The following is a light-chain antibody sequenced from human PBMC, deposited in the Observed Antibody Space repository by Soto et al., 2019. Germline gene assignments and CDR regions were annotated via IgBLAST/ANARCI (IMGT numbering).Light chain of an antibody. J-gene: IGLJ2*01. CDR3: SSYAGSNNFVV. Sequence: QSVLTQPPSASGSPGQSVTISCTGTSSDVGDYNYVSWYQHHPGKAPKLMIYEVSKRPSGVPDRFSGSKSGNTASLTVSGLQADDEADYYCSSYAGSNNFVVFGGGPKLTVL. CDR2: EVS. V-gene: IGLV2-8*01. CDR1: SSDVGDYNY.